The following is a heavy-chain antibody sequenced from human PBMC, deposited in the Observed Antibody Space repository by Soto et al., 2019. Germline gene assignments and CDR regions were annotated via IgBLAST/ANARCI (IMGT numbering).Heavy chain of an antibody. CDR1: GFTFSTYA. V-gene: IGHV3-23*01. Sequence: EVQLLESGGGLVQPGGSLRLSCGVSGFTFSTYAMSWVRQAPGKGLEWVSAISGSGNRTFYADSVKGRFTLSRDNSKKAQNLLTRRLRVEETAVYYSTVGVRVHFDLWGPGALGTVST. D-gene: IGHD2-15*01. J-gene: IGHJ4*02. CDR2: ISGSGNRT. CDR3: TVGVRVHFDL.